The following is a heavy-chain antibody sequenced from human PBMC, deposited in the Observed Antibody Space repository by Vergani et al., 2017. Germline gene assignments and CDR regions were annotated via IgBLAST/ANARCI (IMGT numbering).Heavy chain of an antibody. J-gene: IGHJ6*03. D-gene: IGHD2-15*01. CDR1: GGSISSSSYY. CDR3: ASTYIVNYYYYMDV. Sequence: QLQLQESGPGLVKPSETLSLTCTVSGGSISSSSYYWGWIRQPPGKGLEWIGSICYSGSTYYNPSLKSRVTISVDTSKNQFSLKLSSVTAADTAVYYCASTYIVNYYYYMDVWGKGTTVTVSS. V-gene: IGHV4-39*01. CDR2: ICYSGST.